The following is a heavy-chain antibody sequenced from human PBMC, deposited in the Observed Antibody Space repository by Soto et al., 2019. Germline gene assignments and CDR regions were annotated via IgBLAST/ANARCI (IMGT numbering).Heavy chain of an antibody. CDR2: IYYSGST. CDR3: ARGSGDAPDSH. V-gene: IGHV4-31*03. J-gene: IGHJ4*02. CDR1: VGSISSGGYY. Sequence: TLSLTCTFSVGSISSGGYYCSWIRQHPGKGLEWIGYIYYSGSTYYNPSLKSRVTISVDTSKNQFSLKLSSVTAADTAVYYCARGSGDAPDSHWGQGTLVTVSS. D-gene: IGHD1-1*01.